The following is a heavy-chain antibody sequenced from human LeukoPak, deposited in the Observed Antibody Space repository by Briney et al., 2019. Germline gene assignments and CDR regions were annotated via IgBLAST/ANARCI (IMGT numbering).Heavy chain of an antibody. V-gene: IGHV1-69*01. CDR3: ARDGPGDSAYFDY. D-gene: IGHD7-27*01. CDR2: IISIFGTA. CDR1: GGTFISYA. Sequence: SVKVSCKASGGTFISYAISWVRQAPGQGLEWMGGIISIFGTANYAQKFQGRVTITADESTSTAYMELSSLRSEDTAVYYCARDGPGDSAYFDYWGQGTLVTVSS. J-gene: IGHJ4*02.